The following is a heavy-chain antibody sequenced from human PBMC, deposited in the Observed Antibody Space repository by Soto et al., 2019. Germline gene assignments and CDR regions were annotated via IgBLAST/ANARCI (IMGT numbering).Heavy chain of an antibody. Sequence: RGESLKISCKGSGYSFTSYWISWVRQMPGKGLEWMGRIDPSDSYTNYSPSFQGHVTISADKSISTAYLQWSSLKASDTAMYYCARRGSSSWYYYYYGMDVWGQGTTVTVSS. CDR1: GYSFTSYW. J-gene: IGHJ6*02. CDR3: ARRGSSSWYYYYYGMDV. D-gene: IGHD6-13*01. CDR2: IDPSDSYT. V-gene: IGHV5-10-1*01.